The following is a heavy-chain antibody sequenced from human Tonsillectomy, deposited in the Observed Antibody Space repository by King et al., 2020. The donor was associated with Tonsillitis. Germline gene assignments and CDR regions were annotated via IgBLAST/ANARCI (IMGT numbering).Heavy chain of an antibody. CDR2: ISGSGGNT. Sequence: QLVQSGGGLVQPGGSLRLSCAASGFTFSSYAMSWVRQAPGKGLEWVSSISGSGGNTYYADSVKGRFTISRDSSKNTLYLQMNSLRAEATAVYYCAKAEQWLADNAFGMDVWGRGTTVTVSS. D-gene: IGHD6-19*01. CDR3: AKAEQWLADNAFGMDV. CDR1: GFTFSSYA. V-gene: IGHV3-23*04. J-gene: IGHJ6*02.